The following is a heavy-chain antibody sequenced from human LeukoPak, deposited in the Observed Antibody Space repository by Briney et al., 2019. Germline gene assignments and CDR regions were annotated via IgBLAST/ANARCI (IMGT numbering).Heavy chain of an antibody. CDR2: IYYSGST. D-gene: IGHD3-10*01. V-gene: IGHV4-30-4*01. Sequence: PSETLSLTCNVSGGSISSGDYYWSWIRQPPGKGLEWIGYIYYSGSTYYNPSLKSRVTISVDTSKNQFSLKLSSVTAADTAVYYCARVTGGSGSYYSPLHYYFDYWGQGTLVTVSS. CDR3: ARVTGGSGSYYSPLHYYFDY. J-gene: IGHJ4*02. CDR1: GGSISSGDYY.